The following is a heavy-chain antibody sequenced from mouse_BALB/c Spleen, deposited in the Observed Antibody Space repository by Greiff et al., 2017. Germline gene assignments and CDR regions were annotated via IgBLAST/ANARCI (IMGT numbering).Heavy chain of an antibody. D-gene: IGHD2-14*01. V-gene: IGHV5-4*02. CDR1: GFTFSDYY. J-gene: IGHJ3*01. CDR3: ARDYYRYDVAWFAY. CDR2: ISDGGSYT. Sequence: EVKLVESGGGLVKPGGSLKLSCAASGFTFSDYYMYWVRQTPEKRLEWVATISDGGSYTYYPDSVKGRFTISRDNAKNNLYLQMSSLKSEDTAMYYCARDYYRYDVAWFAYWGQGTLVTVSA.